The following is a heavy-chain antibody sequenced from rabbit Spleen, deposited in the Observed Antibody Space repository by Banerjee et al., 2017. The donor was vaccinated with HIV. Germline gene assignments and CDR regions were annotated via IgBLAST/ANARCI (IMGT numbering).Heavy chain of an antibody. V-gene: IGHV1S40*01. Sequence: QSLEESGGGLVKPGASLTVTCIASGVSFSGSSYMCWVRQAPGKGLEWIACIELGSSGFTYFANWAKGRFTISKTSSTTVTLHMTSLTAADTATYFCARDTSSSFSSYGMDLWGPGTLVTVS. CDR1: GVSFSGSSY. D-gene: IGHD1-1*01. J-gene: IGHJ6*01. CDR2: IELGSSGFT. CDR3: ARDTSSSFSSYGMDL.